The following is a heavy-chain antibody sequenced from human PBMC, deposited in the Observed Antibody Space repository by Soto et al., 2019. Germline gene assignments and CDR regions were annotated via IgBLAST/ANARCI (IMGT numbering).Heavy chain of an antibody. V-gene: IGHV3-21*01. CDR2: ISSSSSYI. J-gene: IGHJ6*03. CDR1: GFTFSSYS. CDR3: ARENLGDYSYYYMDV. Sequence: EVQLVESGGGLVKPGGSLRLSCAASGFTFSSYSMNWVRQAPGKGLEWVSSISSSSSYIYYADSVKGRFTISRDNAKNSLYLQMNSLRAEDTAVYYCARENLGDYSYYYMDVWGKGTTVTVSS. D-gene: IGHD3-16*01.